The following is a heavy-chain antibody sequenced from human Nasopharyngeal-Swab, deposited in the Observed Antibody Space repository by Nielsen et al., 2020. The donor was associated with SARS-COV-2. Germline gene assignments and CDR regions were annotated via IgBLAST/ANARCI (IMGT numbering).Heavy chain of an antibody. Sequence: GESLKISCAASGFTVSSNYMSWVRQAPGKGLEWAPVIYSGGSTYYADSVKGRFTISRDNSKNTLYLQMNSLRAEDTAVYYCARADVDTAMVGPFDYWGQGTLVTVSS. CDR3: ARADVDTAMVGPFDY. CDR2: IYSGGST. V-gene: IGHV3-53*01. J-gene: IGHJ4*02. CDR1: GFTVSSNY. D-gene: IGHD5-18*01.